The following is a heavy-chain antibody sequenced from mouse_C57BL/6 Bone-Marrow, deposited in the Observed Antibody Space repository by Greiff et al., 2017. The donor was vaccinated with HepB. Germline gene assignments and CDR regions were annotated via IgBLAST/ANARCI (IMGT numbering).Heavy chain of an antibody. CDR2: ISNGGGST. J-gene: IGHJ2*01. CDR3: ARQGTEYYFDY. Sequence: EVQLQESGGGLVQPGGSLKLSCAASGFTFSDYYMYWVRQTPEKRLEWVAYISNGGGSTYYPDTVKGRFTISRDNAKNTLYLQMSRLKSEDTAMYYCARQGTEYYFDYWGQGTTLTVSS. V-gene: IGHV5-12*01. D-gene: IGHD3-3*01. CDR1: GFTFSDYY.